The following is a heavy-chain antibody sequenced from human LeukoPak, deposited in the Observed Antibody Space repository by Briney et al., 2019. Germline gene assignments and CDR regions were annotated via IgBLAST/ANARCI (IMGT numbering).Heavy chain of an antibody. Sequence: SETLSLTCAVYGGSFSGYYWSWMRQPPGKGLEWIGEINHSGSTNYNPSLKSRVTISVDTSKNQFSLKLSSVTAADTAVYYCARGVRGYCSSTSCRRGKNWFDPWGQGTLVTVSS. CDR3: ARGVRGYCSSTSCRRGKNWFDP. CDR1: GGSFSGYY. CDR2: INHSGST. J-gene: IGHJ5*02. D-gene: IGHD2-2*01. V-gene: IGHV4-34*01.